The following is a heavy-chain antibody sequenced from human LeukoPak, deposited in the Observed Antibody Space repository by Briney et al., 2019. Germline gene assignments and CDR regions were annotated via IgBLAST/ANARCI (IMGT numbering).Heavy chain of an antibody. J-gene: IGHJ3*02. V-gene: IGHV1-8*01. CDR1: GYTFTSYD. Sequence: GASVKVSCKASGYTFTSYDINWVRQATGQGLEWMGWMNPNSGNTGYAQKFQGRVTMTRNTSISTAYMELSRLRSDDTAVYYCARKSPRYSYGPLKDAFDIWGQGTMVTVSS. D-gene: IGHD5-18*01. CDR2: MNPNSGNT. CDR3: ARKSPRYSYGPLKDAFDI.